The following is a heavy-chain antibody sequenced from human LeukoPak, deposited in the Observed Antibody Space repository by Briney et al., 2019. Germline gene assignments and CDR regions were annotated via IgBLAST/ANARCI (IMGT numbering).Heavy chain of an antibody. CDR3: ARDAAAAGDY. V-gene: IGHV3-21*01. CDR2: ISSSSSYI. J-gene: IGHJ4*02. D-gene: IGHD6-13*01. CDR1: VFTFSIYS. Sequence: NAGGALRLSCAASVFTFSIYSMNWGRQAPGKGLEWVSPISSSSSYIYYADSVKGRFTIYRDNAENSLSLKMNRVRAEDTAVYYCARDAAAAGDYWGQGTLVTVSS.